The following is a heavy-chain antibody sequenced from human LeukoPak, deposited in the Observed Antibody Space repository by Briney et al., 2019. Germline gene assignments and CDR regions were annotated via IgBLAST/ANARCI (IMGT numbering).Heavy chain of an antibody. CDR1: GGSISSYY. CDR2: IYYSGNT. Sequence: SETLSLTCAVYGGSISSYYWSWIRQPPGRGLEWIGFIYYSGNTNYNPSLKSRVTISVDTSKNQFSLKLSSVTAADTAVYYCARQPNYYDSSGYYYYFDYWGQGTLVTVSS. D-gene: IGHD3-22*01. J-gene: IGHJ4*02. CDR3: ARQPNYYDSSGYYYYFDY. V-gene: IGHV4-59*08.